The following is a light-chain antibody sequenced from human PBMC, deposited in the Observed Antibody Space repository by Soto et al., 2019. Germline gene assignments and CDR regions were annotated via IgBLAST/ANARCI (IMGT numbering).Light chain of an antibody. CDR3: QQYDVWPALT. CDR1: QSVGSK. J-gene: IGKJ4*01. CDR2: GAS. V-gene: IGKV3-15*01. Sequence: EKVMTQSPVTLSVSPGERATLSCRASQSVGSKVAWYQQKPGQAPRLLIYGASNRATGIPVRFSGSGSGTEFTLTISSLQSEDFAGYYCQQYDVWPALTFGGGTKVEIK.